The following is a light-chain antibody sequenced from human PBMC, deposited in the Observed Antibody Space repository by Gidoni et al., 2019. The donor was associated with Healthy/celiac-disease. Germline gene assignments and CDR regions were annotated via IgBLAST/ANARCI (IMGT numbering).Light chain of an antibody. V-gene: IGKV3-20*01. J-gene: IGKJ5*01. CDR3: KQYGKSPIT. Sequence: EIVLTQSPGTLSLSPGERATLSCRASQSVSSTYLTWYRQKPGQAPRLLLYGASRRATGIPDRISGSGSGTDFTLTISRLEPEDFAVYYCKQYGKSPITFGQGTRLEIK. CDR1: QSVSSTY. CDR2: GAS.